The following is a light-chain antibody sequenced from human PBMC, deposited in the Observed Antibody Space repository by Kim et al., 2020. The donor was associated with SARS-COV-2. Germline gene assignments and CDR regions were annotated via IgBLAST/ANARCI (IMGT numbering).Light chain of an antibody. Sequence: ETVLTQSPGTLSLSPGGGATLSCRASQSVSAGYLAWYQQKPGQAPRLLIYAASSRATGIPDRFSGSGSGTDFTLTISRLEPEDFAVYYCHLYGTSPPYTFGQGTKLEI. CDR2: AAS. V-gene: IGKV3-20*01. CDR1: QSVSAGY. CDR3: HLYGTSPPYT. J-gene: IGKJ2*01.